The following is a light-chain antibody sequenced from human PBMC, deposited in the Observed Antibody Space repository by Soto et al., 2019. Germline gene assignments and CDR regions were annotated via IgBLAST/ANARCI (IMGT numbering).Light chain of an antibody. CDR1: SSNIGNND. CDR3: GTWDSSLSAVV. Sequence: QSVLTQPPSVSAAPGQKVTLSCSGISSNIGNNDVSWYQQFPGTVPKLLIYDNNKRPSGIPDRFSGSKSGTSTTLGITGLQTGDEADYYCGTWDSSLSAVVFGGGTKVTV. V-gene: IGLV1-51*01. J-gene: IGLJ2*01. CDR2: DNN.